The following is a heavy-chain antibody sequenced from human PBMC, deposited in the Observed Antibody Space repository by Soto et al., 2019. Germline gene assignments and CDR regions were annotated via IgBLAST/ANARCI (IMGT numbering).Heavy chain of an antibody. D-gene: IGHD4-17*01. CDR2: IRSKVNSYAT. CDR1: GFTFSGSA. J-gene: IGHJ1*01. V-gene: IGHV3-73*02. CDR3: TRYDYGFV. Sequence: EVQLVESGGGLVQPGGSLKLSCAASGFTFSGSAMHWVRQDSGKGLEWVGHIRSKVNSYATAYAPSVKGRFTIFRDDSRNTALDEVNRLNTVGTAVYYWTRYDYGFVWGKGSLVTV.